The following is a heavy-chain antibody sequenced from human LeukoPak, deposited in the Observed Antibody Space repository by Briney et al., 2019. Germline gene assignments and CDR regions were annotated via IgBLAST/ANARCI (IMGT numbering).Heavy chain of an antibody. D-gene: IGHD2-2*02. CDR3: ARGPRAVVPAAIWYYYMDV. V-gene: IGHV1-8*03. Sequence: ASVKVSCKASGYTFTSYDINWVRQATGQGLEWMGWMNPNSGNTGYAQKFQGRVTITRNTSISTAYMELSSLRSEDTAVYYCARGPRAVVPAAIWYYYMDVWGKGTTVTVSS. CDR2: MNPNSGNT. CDR1: GYTFTSYD. J-gene: IGHJ6*03.